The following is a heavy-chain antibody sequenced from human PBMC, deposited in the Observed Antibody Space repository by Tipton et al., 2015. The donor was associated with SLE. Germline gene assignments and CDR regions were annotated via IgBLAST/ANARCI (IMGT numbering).Heavy chain of an antibody. V-gene: IGHV4-39*07. CDR2: IYYSGST. D-gene: IGHD3-22*01. Sequence: TLSLTCTVSGGSISSSSNYWGWIRQPPGKGLEWIGSIYYSGSTYYNPSLKSRVTISVDTSKNQFSLKLSSVTAADTAVYYCARAPTMIVEREREDYAFDIWGQGTLVTVSS. CDR1: GGSISSSSNY. CDR3: ARAPTMIVEREREDYAFDI. J-gene: IGHJ3*02.